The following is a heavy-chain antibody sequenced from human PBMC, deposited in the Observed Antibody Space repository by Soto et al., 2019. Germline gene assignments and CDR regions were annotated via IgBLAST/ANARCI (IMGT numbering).Heavy chain of an antibody. V-gene: IGHV3-33*01. CDR2: IWYDGSNK. D-gene: IGHD4-17*01. J-gene: IGHJ3*02. Sequence: QVQLVESGGGVVQPGRSLRLSCAASGFTFRSYGMHWVRQAPGKGLEWVAVIWYDGSNKYFADSVKGRFTISRDNSKNTLYLQMNSLRAEDTAVSYCARELNTVTTRDAFDIWGQGTMVTVSS. CDR3: ARELNTVTTRDAFDI. CDR1: GFTFRSYG.